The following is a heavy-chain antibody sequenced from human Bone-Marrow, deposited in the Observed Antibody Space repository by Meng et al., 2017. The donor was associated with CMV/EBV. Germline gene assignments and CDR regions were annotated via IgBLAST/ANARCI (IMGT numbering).Heavy chain of an antibody. V-gene: IGHV3-21*01. CDR3: ARGTGWVVAPVDY. CDR1: GFTFSSYS. CDR2: ISSSSSYI. D-gene: IGHD2-2*01. Sequence: GESLKISCAASGFTFSSYSMNWVRQAPGKGLEWVSSISSSSSYIYYADSVKGRFTISRDNAKNSLYLQMNSLRAEDTAVYYCARGTGWVVAPVDYWGQGTLVNVAS. J-gene: IGHJ4*02.